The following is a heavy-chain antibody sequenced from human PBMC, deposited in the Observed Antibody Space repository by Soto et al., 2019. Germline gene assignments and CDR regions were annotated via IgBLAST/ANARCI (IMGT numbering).Heavy chain of an antibody. CDR3: ARSEEDSDYYYYGMDV. J-gene: IGHJ6*02. CDR2: MYYSGST. CDR1: GGSISSSSYY. V-gene: IGHV4-39*01. D-gene: IGHD2-15*01. Sequence: SETLSLTCTVSGGSISSSSYYWGWIRQPPGKGLEWIGSMYYSGSTYYNPSLKSRVTISVDTSKNQVSLQLNSVTPEDTAVYYCARSEEDSDYYYYGMDVWGQGTTVTVSS.